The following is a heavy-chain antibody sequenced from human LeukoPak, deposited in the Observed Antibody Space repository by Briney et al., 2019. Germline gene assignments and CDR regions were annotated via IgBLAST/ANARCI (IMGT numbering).Heavy chain of an antibody. V-gene: IGHV4-34*01. CDR3: AKALPSIVVATYSAEDYYFDY. CDR2: INHSGST. Sequence: SETLSLTCAVYGGSFSGYYWSWIRQPPGKGLEWIGEINHSGSTNYNPSLKSRVTISVDTSKNQFSLKLSSVTAADTAVYYCAKALPSIVVATYSAEDYYFDYWGQGTLVTVSS. J-gene: IGHJ4*02. CDR1: GGSFSGYY. D-gene: IGHD1-26*01.